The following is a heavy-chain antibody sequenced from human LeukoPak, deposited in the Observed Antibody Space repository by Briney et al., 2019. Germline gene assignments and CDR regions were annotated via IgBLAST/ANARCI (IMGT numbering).Heavy chain of an antibody. CDR2: IYYSGST. Sequence: SSETQSLTCTVSGGSISSGGYYWSWIRQHPGKGLEWIGYIYYSGSTYYNPSLKSRVTISVDTSKNQFSLKLSSVTAADTAVYYCARLNDSSGLDAFDIWGQGTMVTVSS. J-gene: IGHJ3*02. D-gene: IGHD3-22*01. V-gene: IGHV4-31*03. CDR3: ARLNDSSGLDAFDI. CDR1: GGSISSGGYY.